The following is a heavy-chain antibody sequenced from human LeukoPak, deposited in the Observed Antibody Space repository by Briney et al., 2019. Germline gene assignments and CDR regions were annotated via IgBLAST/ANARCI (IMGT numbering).Heavy chain of an antibody. CDR3: ARGRIGAMGPGWFDP. CDR2: IWYDGSNK. D-gene: IGHD5-18*01. Sequence: GRSLRLSGAASGFTFSSYGMHWVRQAPGKGLEWVAVIWYDGSNKYYADSVKGRFTISRDNSKNTLYLQMNSLRAEDTAVYYCARGRIGAMGPGWFDPWGQGTLVTVSS. J-gene: IGHJ5*02. V-gene: IGHV3-33*01. CDR1: GFTFSSYG.